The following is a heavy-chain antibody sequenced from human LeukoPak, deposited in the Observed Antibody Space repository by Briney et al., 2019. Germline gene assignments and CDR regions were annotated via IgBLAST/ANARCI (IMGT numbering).Heavy chain of an antibody. CDR1: GYTFTSYY. J-gene: IGHJ4*02. Sequence: ASVKVSCKASGYTFTSYYMHWVRQAPGQGLEWVGIINPSGGSTSYAQKFQGRVTMTRDMSTSTVYMELSSLRSEDTAVYYCARVSGASYDGRGVFDYWGQGTLVTVSS. CDR2: INPSGGST. D-gene: IGHD3-16*01. V-gene: IGHV1-46*01. CDR3: ARVSGASYDGRGVFDY.